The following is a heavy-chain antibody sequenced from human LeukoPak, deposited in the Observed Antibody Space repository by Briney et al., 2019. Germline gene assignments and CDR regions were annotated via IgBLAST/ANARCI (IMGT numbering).Heavy chain of an antibody. J-gene: IGHJ4*02. V-gene: IGHV1-18*01. Sequence: GASVKVSCKASGYTFTSYGISWVRQAPGQGLEWMGWISAYNGNTNYAQKLQGRVTMTTDTSTSTAYMELRSLRSDDTAVYYCARMQYSGYYPYYFDYWGQGTLVTVSS. CDR1: GYTFTSYG. CDR2: ISAYNGNT. CDR3: ARMQYSGYYPYYFDY. D-gene: IGHD3-22*01.